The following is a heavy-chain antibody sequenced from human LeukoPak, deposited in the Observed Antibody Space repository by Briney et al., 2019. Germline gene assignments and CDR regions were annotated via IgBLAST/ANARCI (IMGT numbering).Heavy chain of an antibody. V-gene: IGHV3-66*01. Sequence: PGGSLRLSCAASGFTVSSNYMSWVRQAPGKGLEWVSVIYSGGSTYYADSVKGRFTISRDNSKNTLYLQMNSLRAEDMAVYYCARGGSTVTTDYYFDYWGQGTLVTVSS. CDR1: GFTVSSNY. CDR2: IYSGGST. J-gene: IGHJ4*02. CDR3: ARGGSTVTTDYYFDY. D-gene: IGHD4-17*01.